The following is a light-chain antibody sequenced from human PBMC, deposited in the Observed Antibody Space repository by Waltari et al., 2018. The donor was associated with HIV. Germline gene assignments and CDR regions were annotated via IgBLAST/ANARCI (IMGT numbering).Light chain of an antibody. CDR2: QVT. J-gene: IGLJ2*01. Sequence: QSALAQPASVSGSPGQPATIPSLGTPDPKFVPWYQYHPGRAPKLIIFQVTNRPSGVSNRFSGSKSGNTASLTISGLQSDDEAHYFCASRAAENTFLFGGGTQVTVL. CDR3: ASRAAENTFL. CDR1: PDPKF. V-gene: IGLV2-14*01.